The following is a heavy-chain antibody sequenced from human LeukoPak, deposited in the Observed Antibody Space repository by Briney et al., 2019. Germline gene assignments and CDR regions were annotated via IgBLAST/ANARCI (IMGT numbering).Heavy chain of an antibody. CDR1: GFTFSSYA. Sequence: GGSLRLSCAASGFTFSSYAMSWVRQAPGKGLEWVSSISSSSSYIYYADSVKGRFTISRDNSKNTLYLQMNSLIPEDTAVYYCARQYISGQWYFDYWGQGTLVTASS. J-gene: IGHJ4*02. CDR3: ARQYISGQWYFDY. CDR2: ISSSSSYI. D-gene: IGHD5-18*01. V-gene: IGHV3-21*01.